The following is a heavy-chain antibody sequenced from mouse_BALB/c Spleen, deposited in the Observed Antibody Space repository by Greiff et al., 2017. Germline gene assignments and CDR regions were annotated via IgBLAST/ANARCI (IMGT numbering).Heavy chain of an antibody. D-gene: IGHD1-1*01. V-gene: IGHV2-9*02. CDR3: ARDPYYYGSSYEGAMDY. CDR2: IWAGGST. Sequence: QVQLKESGPGLVAPSQSLPITCTVSGFSLTSYGVHWVRQPPGKGLEWLGVIWAGGSTNYNSALMSRLSISKDNSKSQVFLKMNSLQTDDTAMYYCARDPYYYGSSYEGAMDYWGQGTSVTVSS. CDR1: GFSLTSYG. J-gene: IGHJ4*01.